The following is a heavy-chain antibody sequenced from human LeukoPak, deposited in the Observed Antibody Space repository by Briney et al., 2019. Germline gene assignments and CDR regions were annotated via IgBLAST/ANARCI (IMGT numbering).Heavy chain of an antibody. J-gene: IGHJ4*02. CDR1: GGSFSGYY. V-gene: IGHV4-34*01. CDR2: INHSGST. CDR3: ASFNNYYDSSGYFDY. D-gene: IGHD3-22*01. Sequence: PSETLSLTCAVYGGSFSGYYWSWIRQPPGKGLEWIGEINHSGSTNYNPSLKSRVTISVDTSKNQFSLKLSSVTAADTAVYYCASFNNYYDSSGYFDYWGQGTLVTVPS.